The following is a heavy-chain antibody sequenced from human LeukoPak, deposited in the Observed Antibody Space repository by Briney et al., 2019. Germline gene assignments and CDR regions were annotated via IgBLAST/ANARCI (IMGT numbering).Heavy chain of an antibody. CDR1: GFTFSSYW. V-gene: IGHV3-7*01. Sequence: PGGSLRLSCAASGFTFSSYWMGWVRQAPGKGLEWVANIKEDGSNLYYLDSVKGRFTISRDNAKNSLHLQMNSLRAEDTAAYFCARVICDYVWGSYRCHFDYWGQGTLVSVSS. CDR2: IKEDGSNL. CDR3: ARVICDYVWGSYRCHFDY. J-gene: IGHJ4*02. D-gene: IGHD3-16*02.